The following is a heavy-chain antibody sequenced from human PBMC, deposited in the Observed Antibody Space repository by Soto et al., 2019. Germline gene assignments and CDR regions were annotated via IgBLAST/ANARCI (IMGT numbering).Heavy chain of an antibody. CDR1: GGSITSYY. V-gene: IGHV4-59*01. CDR2: IHNSGST. J-gene: IGHJ4*01. CDR3: ARRWSGTDY. Sequence: QVQLQESGPGLVKPSETLSLTCTVSGGSITSYYWSWIRQPPGKGLEWIGYIHNSGSTSYNPPPQRRVTISADVSKNQFSLDLRSVTAADTAVYYCARRWSGTDYWGHGTLVTVSS. D-gene: IGHD3-10*01.